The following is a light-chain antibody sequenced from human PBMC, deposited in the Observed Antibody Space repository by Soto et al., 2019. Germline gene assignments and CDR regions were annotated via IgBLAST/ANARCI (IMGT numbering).Light chain of an antibody. CDR1: SSDVGGYNY. CDR3: SSYTRSATYV. V-gene: IGLV2-14*03. CDR2: DVN. J-gene: IGLJ1*01. Sequence: QSVLTQPASVSGSPGQSITISCTGTSSDVGGYNYVSWYQQHPGKAPKLIIYDVNHRPSWVSSRFSGSKSGNTASLTFSGLQAEDEADYYCSSYTRSATYVFATGTKLTVL.